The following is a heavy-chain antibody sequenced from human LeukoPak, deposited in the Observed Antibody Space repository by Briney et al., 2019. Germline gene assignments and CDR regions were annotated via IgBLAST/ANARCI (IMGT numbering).Heavy chain of an antibody. CDR1: GITFSSYW. J-gene: IGHJ5*02. V-gene: IGHV3-7*03. CDR3: ARDAGRINWFDP. D-gene: IGHD3-10*01. CDR2: IKQDGSEK. Sequence: GGSLRLSCAASGITFSSYWVSWVRQAPGKGLEWVANIKQDGSEKYYVDSVKGRFTISRDNAKNSLYLQMNSLRAEDTAVYYCARDAGRINWFDPWGQGTLVSVSS.